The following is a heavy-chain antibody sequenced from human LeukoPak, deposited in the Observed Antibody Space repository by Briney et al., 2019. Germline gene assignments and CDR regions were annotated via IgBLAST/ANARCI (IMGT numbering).Heavy chain of an antibody. V-gene: IGHV4-59*08. CDR3: ARHRYGDNTFDY. J-gene: IGHJ4*02. CDR2: IYYTGST. CDR1: GGSISGYY. Sequence: SETLSLTCTVSGGSISGYYCSWIRQPPGKGLEWIGYIYYTGSTNYNPSLKSRVSISIDTSKNQFSLKLNSVTAADTAVYYRARHRYGDNTFDYWGQGTLVTVSS. D-gene: IGHD4-17*01.